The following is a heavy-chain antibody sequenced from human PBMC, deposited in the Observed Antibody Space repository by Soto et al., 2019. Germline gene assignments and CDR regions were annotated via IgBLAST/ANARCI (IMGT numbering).Heavy chain of an antibody. CDR3: TRGQTLYNWFDP. J-gene: IGHJ5*02. CDR1: VGSISNKRYY. V-gene: IGHV4-39*01. CDR2: IHYSGST. Sequence: SETLSLTCTFSVGSISNKRYYWGCVLQPPGKGLEWIGSIHYSGSTYDNPSLKSRVTISVDTSKNQLSLHLKSVTPEDTAVYYCTRGQTLYNWFDPWGQGTLVTVSS.